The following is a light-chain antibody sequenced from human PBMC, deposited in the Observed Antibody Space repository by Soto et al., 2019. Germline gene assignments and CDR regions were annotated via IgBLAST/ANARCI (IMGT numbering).Light chain of an antibody. J-gene: IGKJ1*01. CDR3: QQYNNWPRT. Sequence: EIVMTQSPATLSVCPGERATLSCRASQSVSSSLAWYQQKPGQAPRLLIYAASTRATAIPARFSGSGSGTEFTLTISSLQSEDFAVYYCQQYNNWPRTFGQGTKVEIK. V-gene: IGKV3-15*01. CDR2: AAS. CDR1: QSVSSS.